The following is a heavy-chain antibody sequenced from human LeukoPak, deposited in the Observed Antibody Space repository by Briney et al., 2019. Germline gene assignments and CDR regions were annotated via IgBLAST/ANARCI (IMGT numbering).Heavy chain of an antibody. CDR1: GFTFSSYW. CDR3: ARDAWSGYYRYFDY. CDR2: IKQDGSEK. Sequence: PGGSLRLFCAASGFTFSSYWMSWVRQAPGKGLEWVANIKQDGSEKYYVDSVKGRFTISRDNAKNSLYLQMNSLRAEDTAVYYCARDAWSGYYRYFDYWGQGTLVTVSS. V-gene: IGHV3-7*01. D-gene: IGHD3-3*01. J-gene: IGHJ4*02.